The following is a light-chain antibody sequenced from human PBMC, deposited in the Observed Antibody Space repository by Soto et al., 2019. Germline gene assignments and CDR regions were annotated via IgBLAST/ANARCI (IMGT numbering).Light chain of an antibody. CDR1: QDVSRY. V-gene: IGKV1-9*01. CDR2: GAS. Sequence: KLTQSPSSLSASVGDRVTITCRASQDVSRYLAWYQQKAGKAPKLLIYGASTLQSGVPSRFSGFGSGTEFTLTISSLQPEDFATYHCQQLQRTPFTFGPGTTVDV. J-gene: IGKJ3*01. CDR3: QQLQRTPFT.